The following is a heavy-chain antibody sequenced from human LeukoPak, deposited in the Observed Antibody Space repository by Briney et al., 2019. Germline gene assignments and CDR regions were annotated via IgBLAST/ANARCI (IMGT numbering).Heavy chain of an antibody. D-gene: IGHD3-10*01. CDR1: GGSFSGYY. CDR3: ARQTSARITMVRGRWFDP. J-gene: IGHJ5*02. Sequence: PSETLSLTCAVYGGSFSGYYWSWIRQPPGKGLEWIGEINHSGGTNYNPSLKSRVTISVDTSKNQFSLKLSSVTAADTAVYYCARQTSARITMVRGRWFDPWGQGTLVTVSS. CDR2: INHSGGT. V-gene: IGHV4-34*01.